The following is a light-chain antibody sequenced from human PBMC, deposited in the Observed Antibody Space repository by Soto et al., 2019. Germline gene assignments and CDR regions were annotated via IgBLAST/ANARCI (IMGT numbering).Light chain of an antibody. CDR1: SGHSSYA. Sequence: QPVLTQSPSASASLGASVKLTCTLSSGHSSYAIAWHQQQAEKGPRYLMKLNSDGSHNKGDGMPYLFSGSSSGAERYLTISRLQSEDEADYYCQTWGTGPWVFGGGTKLTVL. CDR3: QTWGTGPWV. V-gene: IGLV4-69*01. J-gene: IGLJ3*02. CDR2: LNSDGSH.